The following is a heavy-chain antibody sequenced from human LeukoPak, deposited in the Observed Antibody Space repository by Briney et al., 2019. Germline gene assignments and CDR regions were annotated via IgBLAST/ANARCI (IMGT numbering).Heavy chain of an antibody. D-gene: IGHD3-22*01. CDR3: AGSYDSSGYYYY. Sequence: SETLSLTCTVSGGPVSSGRYHWSWIRQPPGKGLEWIGYIYYSGSTNYNPSLKSRVTISVDTSKNQFSLKLSSVTAADTAVYCCAGSYDSSGYYYYWGQGTLVTVSS. CDR2: IYYSGST. J-gene: IGHJ4*02. V-gene: IGHV4-61*01. CDR1: GGPVSSGRYH.